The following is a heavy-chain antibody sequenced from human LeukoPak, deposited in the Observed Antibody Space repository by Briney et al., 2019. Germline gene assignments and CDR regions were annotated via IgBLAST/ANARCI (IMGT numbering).Heavy chain of an antibody. CDR2: VDPEDGET. Sequence: ASVKVSCKVSGYTFTDYYMHWVQQAPGKGLEWMGLVDPEDGETIYAEKFQGRVTITADTSTDTAYMELSSLRSEDTAVYYCAKVGYSSGEAHYWGQGTLVTVSS. CDR1: GYTFTDYY. V-gene: IGHV1-69-2*01. CDR3: AKVGYSSGEAHY. J-gene: IGHJ4*02. D-gene: IGHD6-19*01.